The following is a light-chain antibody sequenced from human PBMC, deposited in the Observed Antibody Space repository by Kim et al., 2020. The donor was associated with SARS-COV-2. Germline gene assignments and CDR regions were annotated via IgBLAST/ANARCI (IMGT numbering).Light chain of an antibody. J-gene: IGKJ1*01. CDR1: ESVNEY. CDR3: QQYQSYPTWT. CDR2: YAS. Sequence: DIQMTQSPSTLSAFVGDRVTFACRASESVNEYLAWYQQRPGKPPKLLIHYASTVETDVPSRFSGSGSGTDFTLTISSLQPDDSATYYCQQYQSYPTWTFGQGTKVDIK. V-gene: IGKV1-5*01.